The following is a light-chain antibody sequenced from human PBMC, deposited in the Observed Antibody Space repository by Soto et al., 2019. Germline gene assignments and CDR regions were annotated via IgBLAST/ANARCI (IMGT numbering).Light chain of an antibody. Sequence: DIQMTQSPSSLSASVGDRVTITCRASQSISSYLNWYQQKPGKAPKLLIYAASSLQSGVPSRFSGIGSGTDFTLTISSLQPEDFATYYCQQSYSNTFGQGPKLEIK. J-gene: IGKJ2*01. CDR3: QQSYSNT. V-gene: IGKV1-39*01. CDR1: QSISSY. CDR2: AAS.